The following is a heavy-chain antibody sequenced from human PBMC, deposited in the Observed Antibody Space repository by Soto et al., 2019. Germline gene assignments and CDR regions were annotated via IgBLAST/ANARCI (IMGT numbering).Heavy chain of an antibody. Sequence: GGSLRLSCAASGFTFSSYAMSWVRQAPGKGLEWVSAISGSGGSTYYADSVKGRFTISRDNSKNTLYLQMNSLRAEDTAVYYCAKVEKVDGIVVVTAFDYWGQGTLVTVSS. CDR2: ISGSGGST. CDR1: GFTFSSYA. D-gene: IGHD2-21*02. J-gene: IGHJ4*02. V-gene: IGHV3-23*01. CDR3: AKVEKVDGIVVVTAFDY.